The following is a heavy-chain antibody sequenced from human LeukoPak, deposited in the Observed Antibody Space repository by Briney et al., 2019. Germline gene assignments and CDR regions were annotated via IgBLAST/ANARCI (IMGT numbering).Heavy chain of an antibody. J-gene: IGHJ4*02. CDR2: IYYSGNT. CDR1: RGSVSSGRYY. Sequence: SETLSLTCTVSRGSVSSGRYYWGWLRQPPGKGLEWIASIYYSGNTYYNPSLKTRVTISVDTSTNQFSLKLRSVAAADTAVYYCVRESACTTSSCFDFDNWGQGTLVTVSS. CDR3: VRESACTTSSCFDFDN. D-gene: IGHD2-2*01. V-gene: IGHV4-39*07.